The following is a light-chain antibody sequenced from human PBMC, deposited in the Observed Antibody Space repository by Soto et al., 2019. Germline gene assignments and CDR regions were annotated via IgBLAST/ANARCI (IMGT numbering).Light chain of an antibody. CDR3: AAWDDSRVV. Sequence: QSVLTQPPSASGTPGQRVTISCSGSSSNIGSNYVYWYQQLPGTAPKLLIYRNNQLPSGVPDRFSGSKSGTSASLAISGLRSEDEADYYCAAWDDSRVVFGGGPKLAVL. V-gene: IGLV1-47*01. CDR2: RNN. J-gene: IGLJ2*01. CDR1: SSNIGSNY.